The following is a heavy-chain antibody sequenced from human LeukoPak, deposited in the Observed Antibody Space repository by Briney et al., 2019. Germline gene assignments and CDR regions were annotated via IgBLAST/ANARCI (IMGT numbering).Heavy chain of an antibody. J-gene: IGHJ6*03. CDR2: INTSGGST. Sequence: PGGSLRLSCAAPGFTFSSYAMSWIRQAPGKGLEWVSAINTSGGSTYYADSVKGRFTISRDNSKNTLYLQMNSLRAEDTGVYYCAKAVTTVTYYYYYMDGWGKGTTVTVSS. V-gene: IGHV3-23*01. CDR1: GFTFSSYA. CDR3: AKAVTTVTYYYYYMDG. D-gene: IGHD4-11*01.